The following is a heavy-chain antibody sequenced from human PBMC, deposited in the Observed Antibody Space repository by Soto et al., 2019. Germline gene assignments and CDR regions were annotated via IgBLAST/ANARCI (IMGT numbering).Heavy chain of an antibody. CDR1: GCSISSYY. D-gene: IGHD3-16*01. Sequence: QVQLQESGPGLVKPSETLSLTCTVSGCSISSYYWTWIRQPPGKGLEWIGYIYHTRSTGYNPTLQSRVTLSVDPSKIQFALKLNSVTAADTAVYYCARDGGTLIVDWGQGTLVTVSS. CDR2: IYHTRST. V-gene: IGHV4-59*13. J-gene: IGHJ4*02. CDR3: ARDGGTLIVD.